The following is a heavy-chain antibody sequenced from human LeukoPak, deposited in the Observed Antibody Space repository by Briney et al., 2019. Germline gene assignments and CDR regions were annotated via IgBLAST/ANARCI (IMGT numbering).Heavy chain of an antibody. CDR1: GFTFEDYA. D-gene: IGHD3-22*01. CDR3: AKASSLYYDSSGYYPDRFDY. CDR2: ISWNSGSI. J-gene: IGHJ4*02. V-gene: IGHV3-9*01. Sequence: GRSLRLSCAASGFTFEDYAMHWVRQAPGKGLEWVSGISWNSGSIGYADSVKGRFTISRDNAKNSLYLQMNSLRAEDTALYYCAKASSLYYDSSGYYPDRFDYWGQGTLVTVSS.